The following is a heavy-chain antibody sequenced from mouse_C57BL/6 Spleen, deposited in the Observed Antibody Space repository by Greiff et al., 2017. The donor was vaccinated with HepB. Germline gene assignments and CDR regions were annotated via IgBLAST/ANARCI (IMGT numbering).Heavy chain of an antibody. CDR1: GYTFTSYT. D-gene: IGHD1-1*01. CDR2: INPSSGYT. Sequence: VQLQQSGAELARPGASVKMSCKASGYTFTSYTMHWVKQRPGQGLEWIGYINPSSGYTKYNQKFKDKATLTADKSSSTAYMQLSSLTSEDSAVYCGARCRYYAIAYWGQGTLVTVSA. J-gene: IGHJ3*01. CDR3: ARCRYYAIAY. V-gene: IGHV1-4*01.